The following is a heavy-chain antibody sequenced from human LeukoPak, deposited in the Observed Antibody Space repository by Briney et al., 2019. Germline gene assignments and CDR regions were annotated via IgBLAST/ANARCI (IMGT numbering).Heavy chain of an antibody. Sequence: GESLRISCKGSGYSFTTYWIAWVRQMPGKGLEWMGNIFPGDSDTRYSPSFQGQVTISADKSISTAYLQWSSLKASDTATYYCAREWGYWGQGTLVTVSS. CDR1: GYSFTTYW. V-gene: IGHV5-51*01. CDR3: AREWGY. D-gene: IGHD2-8*01. J-gene: IGHJ4*02. CDR2: IFPGDSDT.